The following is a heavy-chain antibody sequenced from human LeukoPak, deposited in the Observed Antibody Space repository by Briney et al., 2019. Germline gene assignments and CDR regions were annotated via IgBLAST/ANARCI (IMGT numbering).Heavy chain of an antibody. J-gene: IGHJ6*02. V-gene: IGHV3-66*01. CDR3: ARDKKGSYYYYGMDV. CDR2: IYSGGST. Sequence: GGSLRLSCAASGFSFKNYAMSWVRQAPGKGLEWVSVIYSGGSTYYADSVKGRFTISRDNSKNTLYLQMNSLRAEDTAVYYCARDKKGSYYYYGMDVWGQGTTVTVSS. D-gene: IGHD6-6*01. CDR1: GFSFKNYA.